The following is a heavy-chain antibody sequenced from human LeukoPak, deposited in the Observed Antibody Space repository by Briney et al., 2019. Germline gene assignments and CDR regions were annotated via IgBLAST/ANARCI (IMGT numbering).Heavy chain of an antibody. CDR1: GFTFSDYY. D-gene: IGHD3-10*02. V-gene: IGHV3-11*01. J-gene: IGHJ6*04. Sequence: PGGSLRLSCAASGFTFSDYYMGWIRQAPGKGLQWVSYISASGDTIYYSDSVKGRFTISRDNAKNSLFLQMNRLRGDDTAMYYCAELGITMIGGVWGKGTTVTISS. CDR3: AELGITMIGGV. CDR2: ISASGDTI.